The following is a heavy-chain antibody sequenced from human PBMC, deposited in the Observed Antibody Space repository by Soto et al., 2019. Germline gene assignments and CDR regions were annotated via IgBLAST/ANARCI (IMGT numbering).Heavy chain of an antibody. J-gene: IGHJ4*02. CDR2: IIPTLGIA. CDR3: ARGLLPYYDILTGYSY. D-gene: IGHD3-9*01. Sequence: QVQLVQSGLEVRNPGPPVKFPSRAPEGPFASITIGWVRQTPGQGLEGLGRIIPTLGIANNAQRFQGRVTITADKSTSTAYMELSSLRSEDTAVYYCARGLLPYYDILTGYSYWGQGTLVTVSS. CDR1: EGPFASIT. V-gene: IGHV1-69*02.